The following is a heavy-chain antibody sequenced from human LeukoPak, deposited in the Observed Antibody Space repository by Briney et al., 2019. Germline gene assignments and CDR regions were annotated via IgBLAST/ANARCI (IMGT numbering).Heavy chain of an antibody. CDR3: ARQILWSWFDP. J-gene: IGHJ5*02. D-gene: IGHD2-8*02. CDR1: GGSISSSSYY. CDR2: IYYSGST. V-gene: IGHV4-39*01. Sequence: PSETLSLTCTVSGGSISSSSYYWGWIRQPPGKGLEWIGSIYYSGSTYYNPSLKSRVTMSVDTSKNQFSLKLSSVTAADTAVYYCARQILWSWFDPWGQGTLVTVSS.